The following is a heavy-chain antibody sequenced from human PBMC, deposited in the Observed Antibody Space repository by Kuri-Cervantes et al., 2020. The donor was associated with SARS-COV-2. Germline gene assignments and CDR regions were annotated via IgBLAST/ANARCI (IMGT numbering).Heavy chain of an antibody. V-gene: IGHV1-2*02. CDR1: GYTFTGYY. Sequence: ASVKVSCKASGYTFTGYYMHWVRQAPGQGLEWMGWINPNSGGTNYAQKFQGRVTMTRDTSISTAYMELSSLRSEDTAVYYCASGDCSSTSCYSHYWYFDLWGRGTLVTVSS. D-gene: IGHD2-2*01. J-gene: IGHJ2*01. CDR2: INPNSGGT. CDR3: ASGDCSSTSCYSHYWYFDL.